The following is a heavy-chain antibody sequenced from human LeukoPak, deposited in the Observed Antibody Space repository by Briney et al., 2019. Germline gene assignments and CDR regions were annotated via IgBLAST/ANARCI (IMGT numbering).Heavy chain of an antibody. J-gene: IGHJ3*02. CDR2: IIPILGLT. D-gene: IGHD4-17*01. CDR1: GGSFSTYA. V-gene: IGHV1-69*04. Sequence: SVKVSCKASGGSFSTYAISWVRQAPGQGLAWMGRIIPILGLTHYAQKFQGRVTINADKSTNTAYMELSSLRSEDTAVYYCARVDDYTDYHAFDIWGQGTMVTVSS. CDR3: ARVDDYTDYHAFDI.